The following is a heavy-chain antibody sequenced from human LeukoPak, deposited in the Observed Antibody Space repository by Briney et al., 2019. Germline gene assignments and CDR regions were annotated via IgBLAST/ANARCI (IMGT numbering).Heavy chain of an antibody. J-gene: IGHJ3*02. CDR2: INPSGGST. V-gene: IGHV1-46*01. D-gene: IGHD6-13*01. Sequence: GASVKVSCKASGYTFTSYYMSWVRQAPGQGLEWMGIINPSGGSTSYAQKFQGRVTMTRDTSTSTVYMELRSLRSDDTAVYYCARDWFMYSSSWSDAFDIWGQGKMVTVSS. CDR3: ARDWFMYSSSWSDAFDI. CDR1: GYTFTSYY.